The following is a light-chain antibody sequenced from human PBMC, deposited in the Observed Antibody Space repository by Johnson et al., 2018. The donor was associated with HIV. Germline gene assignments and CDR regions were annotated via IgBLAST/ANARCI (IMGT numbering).Light chain of an antibody. CDR2: ENN. CDR1: SSNIANNY. Sequence: QSVLTQPPSVSAAPGHQVTISCSGSSSNIANNYVSWYQQFPGTAPKLLIYENNKRPSGISDRFSDSKSGTSATLGITGLQTGDEADFYCGTWDTSLSVYVFGTGTKVTVL. J-gene: IGLJ1*01. CDR3: GTWDTSLSVYV. V-gene: IGLV1-51*02.